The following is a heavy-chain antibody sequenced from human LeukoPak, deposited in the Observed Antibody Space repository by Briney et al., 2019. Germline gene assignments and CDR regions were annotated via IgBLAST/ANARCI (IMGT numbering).Heavy chain of an antibody. J-gene: IGHJ4*02. V-gene: IGHV3-23*01. D-gene: IGHD1-26*01. Sequence: LPGGSLRLSCAASGFTFSTYAMSWVRQAPGKGLEWVSAISGSGDSTCYADSVKGRFTISRDNSKNTLYLQMNSLRADDTAVYYCVKNTSGSYFDYWGQGTLVTVSS. CDR3: VKNTSGSYFDY. CDR2: ISGSGDST. CDR1: GFTFSTYA.